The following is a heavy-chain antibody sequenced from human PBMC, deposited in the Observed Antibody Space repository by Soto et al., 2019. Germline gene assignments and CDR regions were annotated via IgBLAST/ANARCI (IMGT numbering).Heavy chain of an antibody. CDR2: ISSEGATT. J-gene: IGHJ4*02. CDR3: VKDRYVDY. V-gene: IGHV3-64D*06. CDR1: GFTFISYA. Sequence: SCSVSGFTFISYAMHWVRQAPGKGLEYIASISSEGATTYYADSVKGRFIISRDNSKNTLYLQMSSLRADDTAVYYCVKDRYVDYWGQGILVTVSS.